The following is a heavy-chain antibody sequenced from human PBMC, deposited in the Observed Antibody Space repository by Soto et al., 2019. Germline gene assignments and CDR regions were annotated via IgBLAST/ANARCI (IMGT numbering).Heavy chain of an antibody. Sequence: SETLSLGCTVSGGSISGSSYYWGWIRQPPGRGREWIGSIYYSGSTYYNPSLKSRVTISVDTSKNQFSLKLSSVTAADTAVYDCARHITRGITIFGVVLNGMDVWGQGTTVT. D-gene: IGHD3-3*01. CDR1: GGSISGSSYY. CDR2: IYYSGST. CDR3: ARHITRGITIFGVVLNGMDV. J-gene: IGHJ6*02. V-gene: IGHV4-39*01.